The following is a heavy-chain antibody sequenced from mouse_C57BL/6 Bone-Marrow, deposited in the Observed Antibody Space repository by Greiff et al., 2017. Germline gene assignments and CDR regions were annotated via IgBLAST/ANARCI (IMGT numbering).Heavy chain of an antibody. Sequence: VQLQQSGPVLVKPGASVKMSCKASGYTFTDYYMNWVKQSHGKSLEWIGVINPYNGGTSYNQKFKGKATLTVDKSSSTAYMELNSLTSEDSAVXYCARVTITTVVAPNYFDYWGQGTTLTVSS. D-gene: IGHD1-1*01. J-gene: IGHJ2*01. CDR3: ARVTITTVVAPNYFDY. CDR2: INPYNGGT. V-gene: IGHV1-19*01. CDR1: GYTFTDYY.